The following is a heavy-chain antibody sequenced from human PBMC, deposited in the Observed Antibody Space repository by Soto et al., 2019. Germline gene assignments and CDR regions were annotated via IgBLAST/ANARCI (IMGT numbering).Heavy chain of an antibody. CDR2: MNPNSGNT. D-gene: IGHD3-16*02. Sequence: QVQLVQSGAEVKKPGASVKVSCKASGYTFTSYDINWVRQATGQGLEWMGWMNPNSGNTGYAQKFQGRVTMTRNTSISTAYMELSSLRSEDTAVYYCARGQFPWGSYPSDGSDAFDIWGQGTMVTVSS. CDR3: ARGQFPWGSYPSDGSDAFDI. V-gene: IGHV1-8*01. J-gene: IGHJ3*02. CDR1: GYTFTSYD.